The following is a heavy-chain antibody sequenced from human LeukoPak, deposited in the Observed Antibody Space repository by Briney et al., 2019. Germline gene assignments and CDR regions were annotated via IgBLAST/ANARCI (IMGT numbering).Heavy chain of an antibody. J-gene: IGHJ4*02. V-gene: IGHV3-23*01. CDR2: ISGSGGST. D-gene: IGHD3-3*01. Sequence: GGSLRLSCAASGFTFSIYAMSWVRQAPGKGREGVSAISGSGGSTYYADSVKGRFTISRDNSKNTLYLQMNRLRAEDTDVYYCAKVQDYDFWSGYLSAGFDYWGQGTLVTVSS. CDR3: AKVQDYDFWSGYLSAGFDY. CDR1: GFTFSIYA.